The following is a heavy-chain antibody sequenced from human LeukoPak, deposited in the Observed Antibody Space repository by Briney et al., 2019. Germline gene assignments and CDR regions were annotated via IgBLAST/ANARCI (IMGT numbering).Heavy chain of an antibody. V-gene: IGHV3-30-3*01. D-gene: IGHD1-26*01. CDR1: GFTFSSYT. CDR3: ARGPQYSGRIDY. CDR2: ISYDGSNE. Sequence: GGSLRLSCAASGFTFSSYTTHWVRQAPGKGLEWVAVISYDGSNEYYEDSVKGRFTISRDSSRTTLYPQMISLRAEDTAVYYCARGPQYSGRIDYWGQGTLSPSPQ. J-gene: IGHJ4*02.